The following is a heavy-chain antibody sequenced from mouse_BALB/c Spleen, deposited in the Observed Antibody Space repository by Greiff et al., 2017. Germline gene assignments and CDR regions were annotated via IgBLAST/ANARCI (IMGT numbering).Heavy chain of an antibody. V-gene: IGHV5-9-3*01. Sequence: EVNVVESGGGLVKPGGSLKLSCAASGFTFSSYAMSWVRQTPEKRLEWVATISSGGSYTYYPDSVKGRFTISRDNAKNTLYLQMSSLRSEDTAMYYCARGNYDYAMDYWGQGTSVTVSS. CDR2: ISSGGSYT. J-gene: IGHJ4*01. CDR1: GFTFSSYA. D-gene: IGHD2-1*01. CDR3: ARGNYDYAMDY.